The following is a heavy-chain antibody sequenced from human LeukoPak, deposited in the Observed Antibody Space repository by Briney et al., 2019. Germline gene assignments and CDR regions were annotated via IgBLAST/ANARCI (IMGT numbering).Heavy chain of an antibody. CDR1: GFIFSSYT. D-gene: IGHD3-10*01. J-gene: IGHJ6*02. CDR3: AKGGYRLLRDAMDV. CDR2: IGVSGGNT. Sequence: GGSLRLSCAASGFIFSSYTMSWVRQAPGKGLEWVSAIGVSGGNTYYAYSVKGRFTISRDNAKNSLYLQMNSLRAEDTAIYYCAKGGYRLLRDAMDVWGQGTTVTVSS. V-gene: IGHV3-23*01.